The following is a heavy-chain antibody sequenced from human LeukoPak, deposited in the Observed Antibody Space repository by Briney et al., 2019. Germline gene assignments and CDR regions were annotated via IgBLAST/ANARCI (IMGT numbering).Heavy chain of an antibody. CDR2: IYYSGST. CDR1: GGPISSYY. V-gene: IGHV4-59*01. CDR3: ARVLVSYYYYYMDV. D-gene: IGHD3-3*01. J-gene: IGHJ6*03. Sequence: PLETLSLTCTVSGGPISSYYWSWIRQPPGKGLEWIGYIYYSGSTNYNPSLKSRVTISVDTSKNQFSLKLSSVTAADTAVYYCARVLVSYYYYYMDVWGKGTTVTISS.